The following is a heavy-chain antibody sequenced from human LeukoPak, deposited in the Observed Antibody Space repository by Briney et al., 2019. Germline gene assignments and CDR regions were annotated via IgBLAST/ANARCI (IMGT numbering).Heavy chain of an antibody. CDR1: GFTFSNAW. V-gene: IGHV3-15*01. CDR3: TTDRSSGWYKNFDY. Sequence: GGSLRLSCAASGFTFSNAWMSWVRQAPGEGLEWVARIKSKTDGETTEYAAPVKGRFTISRDDSKNTLYLQMNSLKTEDTAVYYCTTDRSSGWYKNFDYWGQGTLVTVSS. J-gene: IGHJ4*02. D-gene: IGHD6-19*01. CDR2: IKSKTDGETT.